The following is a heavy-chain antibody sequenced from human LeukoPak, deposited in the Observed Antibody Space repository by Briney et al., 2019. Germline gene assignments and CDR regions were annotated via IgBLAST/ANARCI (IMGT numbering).Heavy chain of an antibody. CDR2: ISSSSSYI. D-gene: IGHD3-10*01. V-gene: IGHV3-21*01. J-gene: IGHJ4*02. CDR1: GFTFSNAW. CDR3: ARGGTMVRGAIDY. Sequence: GGSLRLSCAASGFTFSNAWMSWVRQAPGKGLEWVSSISSSSSYIYYADSVKGRFTISRDNAKNSLYLQMNSLRAEDTAVYYCARGGTMVRGAIDYWGQGTLVTVSS.